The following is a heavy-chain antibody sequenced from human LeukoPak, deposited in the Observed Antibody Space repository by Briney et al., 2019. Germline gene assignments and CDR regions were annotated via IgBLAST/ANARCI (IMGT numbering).Heavy chain of an antibody. CDR1: GGSISSSSYY. CDR2: IYYSGST. CDR3: AREYYDILTGYLKTYCYYGMDV. V-gene: IGHV4-39*01. J-gene: IGHJ6*02. Sequence: SETLSLTCTVSGGSISSSSYYWGWIRQPPGKGLEWIGSIYYSGSTYYNPSLKSRVTISVDTSKNQFSLKLSSVTAADTAVYYCAREYYDILTGYLKTYCYYGMDVWGQGTTVTVSS. D-gene: IGHD3-9*01.